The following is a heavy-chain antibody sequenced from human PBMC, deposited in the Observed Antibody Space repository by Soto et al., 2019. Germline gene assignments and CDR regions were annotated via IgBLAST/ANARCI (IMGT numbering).Heavy chain of an antibody. Sequence: GGSLRLSCAASGFTFDDYAMHWVRQAPGKGLEWVSGISWNSGSIGYADSVKGRFTISRDNAKNSLYLQMNSLRAEDTALYYCAKGGFGESKYYFDYWGQGTLVTVSS. J-gene: IGHJ4*02. D-gene: IGHD3-10*01. V-gene: IGHV3-9*01. CDR2: ISWNSGSI. CDR1: GFTFDDYA. CDR3: AKGGFGESKYYFDY.